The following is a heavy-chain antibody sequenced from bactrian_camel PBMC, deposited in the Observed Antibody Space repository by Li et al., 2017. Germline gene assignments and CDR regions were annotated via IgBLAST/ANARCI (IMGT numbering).Heavy chain of an antibody. CDR1: GYTYRLNC. CDR2: VDSRGGTT. J-gene: IGHJ6*01. V-gene: IGHV3S35*01. D-gene: IGHD4*01. CDR3: AARKTRDATIATMTSGDFAD. Sequence: VQLVESGGGLVQPGGSLRLSCVVSGYTYRLNCMGFFRQAPGKGLEWVSHVDSRGGTTHYAEAVKGRFTISRDNAKNTVSLQMNSLKPEDTGKYYCAARKTRDATIATMTSGDFADWGQGTQVTVS.